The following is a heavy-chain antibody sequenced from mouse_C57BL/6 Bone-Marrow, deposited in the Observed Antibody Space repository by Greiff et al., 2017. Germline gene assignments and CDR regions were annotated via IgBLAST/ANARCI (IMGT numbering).Heavy chain of an antibody. V-gene: IGHV1-26*01. CDR2: INPNNGGT. D-gene: IGHD2-2*01. Sequence: VQLQQSGPELVKPGASVKISCKASGYTFTDYYMNWVKQSHGKSLEWIGDINPNNGGTSYNQKFKGKATLTVDKSSSTAYMELRSLTSEDSAVYYCARFYYGYDFDYWGQGTTLTVSS. CDR1: GYTFTDYY. J-gene: IGHJ2*01. CDR3: ARFYYGYDFDY.